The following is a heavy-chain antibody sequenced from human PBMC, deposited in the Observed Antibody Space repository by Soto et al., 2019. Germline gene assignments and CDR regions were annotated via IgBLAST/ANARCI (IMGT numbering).Heavy chain of an antibody. CDR1: GYSFSVSY. CDR2: INPKSGQP. D-gene: IGHD6-13*01. V-gene: IGHV1-2*02. CDR3: GRNVAPQQQVPSTRGQCFDP. Sequence: ASVKVSCKASGYSFSVSYIHWVRQTPRHGLEWMGWINPKSGQPVIRNKCKDRASMTRNTYINTVNMQLGNLTSDDTDIYNCGRNVAPQQQVPSTRGQCFDPWGQGTLVTVSS. J-gene: IGHJ5*02.